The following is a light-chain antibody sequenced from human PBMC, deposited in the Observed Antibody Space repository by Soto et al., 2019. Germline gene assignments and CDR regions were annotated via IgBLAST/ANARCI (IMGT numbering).Light chain of an antibody. V-gene: IGKV1-33*01. CDR2: DAS. J-gene: IGKJ4*01. CDR1: QDITKS. Sequence: DIQMTQSPTSLSASIGDRVTISCQASQDITKSLNWYQQKAGKAPKVLIYDASNLETGVPSRFSGTGSGTELTLTISTLKNEDVETYYCQQFANLPTFGGGTKVDI. CDR3: QQFANLPT.